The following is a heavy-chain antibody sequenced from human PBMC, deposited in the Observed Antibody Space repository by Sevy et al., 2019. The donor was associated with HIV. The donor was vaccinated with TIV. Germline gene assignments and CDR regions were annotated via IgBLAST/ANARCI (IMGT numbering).Heavy chain of an antibody. Sequence: GGSLRLSCVASGFTFSDHYMEWVRQAPGKGLEWVGRTRNKADGYTREYAASVKGRFTISRDESKNSLYVQRNSLKAEDTAGYYCATHAGIAAAGRVFDYWGQGTLVTVSS. V-gene: IGHV3-72*01. CDR1: GFTFSDHY. CDR3: ATHAGIAAAGRVFDY. J-gene: IGHJ4*02. D-gene: IGHD6-13*01. CDR2: TRNKADGYTR.